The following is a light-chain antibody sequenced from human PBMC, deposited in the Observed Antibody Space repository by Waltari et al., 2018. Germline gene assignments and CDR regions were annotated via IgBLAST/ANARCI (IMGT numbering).Light chain of an antibody. V-gene: IGLV2-14*01. Sequence: QSALTQPASVSGSPGQSITITCTGTSSDVGGYNYVSWYQQYPGNAPKLMIYEVSYRPSCVSNRFSGSKSGNTASLTISGLQADDEADYYCTSYTSSITYVFGTGTTVTVL. CDR2: EVS. J-gene: IGLJ1*01. CDR3: TSYTSSITYV. CDR1: SSDVGGYNY.